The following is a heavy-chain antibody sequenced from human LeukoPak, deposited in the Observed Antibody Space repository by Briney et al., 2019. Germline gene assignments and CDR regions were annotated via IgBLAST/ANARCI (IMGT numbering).Heavy chain of an antibody. CDR2: INHSGST. Sequence: SETLSLTCAVYGGSFSGYYWSWIRQPPGKGLEWIGEINHSGSTNYNPSLKSRVTISVDTSKSQFSLKLSSVTAADTAVYYCARDIISTGSSWYYDRGVRTPFDPWGQGTLVTVSS. V-gene: IGHV4-34*01. CDR3: ARDIISTGSSWYYDRGVRTPFDP. CDR1: GGSFSGYY. J-gene: IGHJ5*02. D-gene: IGHD6-13*01.